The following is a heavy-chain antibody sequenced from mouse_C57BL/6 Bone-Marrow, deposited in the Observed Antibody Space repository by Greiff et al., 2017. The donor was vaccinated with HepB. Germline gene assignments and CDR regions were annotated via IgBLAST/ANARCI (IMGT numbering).Heavy chain of an antibody. Sequence: QVQLKQSGAELVRPGTSVKMSCKASGYTFTNYWIGWAKQRPGHGLEWIGDIYPGGGYTNYNEKFKGKATLTVDKSSSTAYMQISSLTSEDSAFYYCARTNFYYAMDYCGRGTAVTVSS. CDR2: IYPGGGYT. V-gene: IGHV1-63*01. J-gene: IGHJ4*01. CDR3: ARTNFYYAMDY. D-gene: IGHD4-1*01. CDR1: GYTFTNYW.